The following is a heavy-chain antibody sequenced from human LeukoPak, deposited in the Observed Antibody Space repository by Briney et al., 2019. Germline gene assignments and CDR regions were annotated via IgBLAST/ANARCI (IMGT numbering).Heavy chain of an antibody. CDR2: IYYSGNT. CDR1: GGSISSYY. CDR3: ARFNSGSYDYWFDP. V-gene: IGHV4-59*01. Sequence: SETLSLTCTVSGGSISSYYWSWIRQPPGRGLEWIGYIYYSGNTNYNPSLKSRVTISVDTSKNQFSLKLSSVTAADTAVYYCARFNSGSYDYWFDPWGQGTLVTVSS. J-gene: IGHJ5*02. D-gene: IGHD1-26*01.